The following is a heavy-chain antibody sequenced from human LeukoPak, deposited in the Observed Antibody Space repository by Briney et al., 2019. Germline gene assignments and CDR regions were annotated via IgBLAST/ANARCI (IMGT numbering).Heavy chain of an antibody. CDR2: IYTSGST. J-gene: IGHJ4*02. Sequence: SETLSLTCTVSGGSISSYYWSWIRQPAGKGLEWIGRIYTSGSTNYNPSLKSRVTMSVDTSKNQFSLKLSSVTAADTAVYYCAATYYYDSSGYALFDYWGQGTLVTVSS. D-gene: IGHD3-22*01. V-gene: IGHV4-4*07. CDR1: GGSISSYY. CDR3: AATYYYDSSGYALFDY.